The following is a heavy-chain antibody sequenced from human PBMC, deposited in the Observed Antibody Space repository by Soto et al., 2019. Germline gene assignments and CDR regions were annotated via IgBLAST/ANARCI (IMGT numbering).Heavy chain of an antibody. Sequence: QLQLQESGSGLVKPSQTLSLTCAVSGGSITIGGYSWNWIWQPPGKGLEWIGNVYHSGSTYYNPSLKSRVAISVDRSKKQFSLKLTSVTAADTAVYYCARGDYGGNSRFDPWGQGTLVTVSS. J-gene: IGHJ5*02. CDR1: GGSITIGGYS. V-gene: IGHV4-30-2*01. CDR2: VYHSGST. D-gene: IGHD4-17*01. CDR3: ARGDYGGNSRFDP.